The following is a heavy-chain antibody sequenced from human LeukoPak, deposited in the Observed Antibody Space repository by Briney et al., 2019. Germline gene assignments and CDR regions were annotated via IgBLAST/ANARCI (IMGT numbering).Heavy chain of an antibody. CDR3: AKAKSSVVVTAPFDY. Sequence: GGSLRLSCAVSGFTFDDYAMHWVRQAPGKSLEWVSLISGDGGSTYYADSVKGRFTISRDNSKNSLYLQMNSLRTEDTALYYCAKAKSSVVVTAPFDYWGQGTLVTVSS. V-gene: IGHV3-43*02. J-gene: IGHJ4*02. D-gene: IGHD2-21*02. CDR2: ISGDGGST. CDR1: GFTFDDYA.